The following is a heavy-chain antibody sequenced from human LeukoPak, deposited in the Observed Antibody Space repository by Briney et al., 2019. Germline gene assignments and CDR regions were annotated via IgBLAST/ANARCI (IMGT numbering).Heavy chain of an antibody. CDR2: INSYTQNT. V-gene: IGHV1-18*01. J-gene: IGHJ4*02. CDR1: GYSFTTYG. CDR3: VRDFKQSVAATQGSFDY. D-gene: IGHD6-6*01. Sequence: GASVKVSCKASGYSFTTYGISWLRQAPGQGPELMGWINSYTQNTNYAQRFQGRVTLTIDPSTRTAYMELRTLRFDDTAVYYCVRDFKQSVAATQGSFDYWGQGTLVTVSS.